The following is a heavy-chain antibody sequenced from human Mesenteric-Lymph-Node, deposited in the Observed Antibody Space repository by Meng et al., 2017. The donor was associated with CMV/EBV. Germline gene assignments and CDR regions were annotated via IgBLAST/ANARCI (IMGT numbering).Heavy chain of an antibody. D-gene: IGHD2-2*01. CDR3: AKGQYQLVYSFDY. V-gene: IGHV3-23*03. Sequence: GGSLRLSCAASGFTFSSYAMSWVRQAPGKGLEWVSVIFGGGDSTYYADSVKGRFTISRDNSKNTLYLQMNSLRAEDTAVYYCAKGQYQLVYSFDYWGQGTLVTVSS. J-gene: IGHJ4*02. CDR1: GFTFSSYA. CDR2: IFGGGDST.